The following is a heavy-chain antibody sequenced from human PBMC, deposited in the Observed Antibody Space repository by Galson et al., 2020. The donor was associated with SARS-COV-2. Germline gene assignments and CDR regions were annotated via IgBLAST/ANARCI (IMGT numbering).Heavy chain of an antibody. D-gene: IGHD3-16*01. CDR3: ARGEFGEVYYDGMDV. CDR1: GSSIRSGRYH. J-gene: IGHJ6*02. Sequence: SETLSLTCTVSGSSIRSGRYHWSRIPQPAGQGLESIRRIYTSGKTNYNPSLKSRVTTSPDTSKNQFSLSLRSVTAADTAVYYCARGEFGEVYYDGMDVWGQGTTVTVSS. V-gene: IGHV4-61*02. CDR2: IYTSGKT.